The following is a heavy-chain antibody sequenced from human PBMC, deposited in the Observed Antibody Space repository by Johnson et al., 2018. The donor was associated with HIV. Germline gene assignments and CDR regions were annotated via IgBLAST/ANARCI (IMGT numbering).Heavy chain of an antibody. J-gene: IGHJ3*02. D-gene: IGHD5-18*01. Sequence: VQLVESGGGVVRPGGSLRLSCAAYGLTFDAHGMSWVRQCSGQGLGWVSGSTWHGGRTGYADSVRGRFPIARDNAKKSLYLQMNSLSAEDPALYYCLRCVGVYGYDECDAFDIWGQGTMVTISS. CDR1: GLTFDAHG. CDR2: STWHGGRT. CDR3: LRCVGVYGYDECDAFDI. V-gene: IGHV3-20*04.